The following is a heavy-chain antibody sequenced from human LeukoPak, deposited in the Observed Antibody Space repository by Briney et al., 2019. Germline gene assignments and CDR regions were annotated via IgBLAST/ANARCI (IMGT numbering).Heavy chain of an antibody. CDR2: INTNTGNP. V-gene: IGHV7-4-1*02. Sequence: ASVKVSCKASGYTFTSYAMNWVRQAPGHGLEWMGWINTNTGNPTYAQGFTGRFVFSLDTSVSTAYLQISSLKAEDTAVYYCARQYCSSTSCFDAFDIWGQGTMVTVSS. CDR3: ARQYCSSTSCFDAFDI. D-gene: IGHD2-2*01. CDR1: GYTFTSYA. J-gene: IGHJ3*02.